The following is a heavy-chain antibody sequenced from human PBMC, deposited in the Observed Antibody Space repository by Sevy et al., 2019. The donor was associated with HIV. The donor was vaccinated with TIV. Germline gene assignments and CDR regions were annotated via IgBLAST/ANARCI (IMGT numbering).Heavy chain of an antibody. V-gene: IGHV3-11*05. J-gene: IGHJ4*02. D-gene: IGHD1-1*01. Sequence: RGCLRLSCATSGFTFSDYYMSWIRQAPGKGLEWVSYISTSSTYTNYADSVKGRFTISRDNAKNSLYLQMNTLRVEDTAVYYCARDRRNDGGQHFDYWGQGTTVLVSS. CDR1: GFTFSDYY. CDR2: ISTSSTYT. CDR3: ARDRRNDGGQHFDY.